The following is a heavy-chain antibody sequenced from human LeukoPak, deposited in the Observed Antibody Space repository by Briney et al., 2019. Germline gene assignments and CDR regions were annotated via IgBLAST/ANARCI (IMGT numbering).Heavy chain of an antibody. D-gene: IGHD5-24*01. CDR2: IIPIFGTA. V-gene: IGHV1-69*13. J-gene: IGHJ4*02. CDR1: GYTFTSYG. CDR3: ARDQEMATYKPHY. Sequence: SVKVSCKASGYTFTSYGISWVRQAPGQGLEWMGGIIPIFGTANYAQKFQGRVTITADESTSTAYMELSSLRSEDTAVYYCARDQEMATYKPHYWGQGTLVTVSS.